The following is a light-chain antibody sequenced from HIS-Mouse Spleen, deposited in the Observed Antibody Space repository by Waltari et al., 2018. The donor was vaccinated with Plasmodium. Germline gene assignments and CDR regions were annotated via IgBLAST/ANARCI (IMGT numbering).Light chain of an antibody. CDR2: EDS. CDR3: YSTDSSGNHRV. Sequence: SYELTQPPSVSVSPRKTARITCAGDALPKKYAYWYKQKSGQAPVLVIYEDSKRPSGIPERFSGSSSGTMATLTISGAQVEDEADYYCYSTDSSGNHRVFGGGTKLTVL. CDR1: ALPKKY. J-gene: IGLJ3*02. V-gene: IGLV3-10*01.